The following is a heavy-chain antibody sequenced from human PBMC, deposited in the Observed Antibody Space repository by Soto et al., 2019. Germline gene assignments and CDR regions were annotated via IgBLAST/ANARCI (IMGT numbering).Heavy chain of an antibody. Sequence: GGSLRLSCAASGFTFSSYAMSWVRQAPGKGLEWVSAISGSGGSTYYADSVKGRFTISRDNSKNTLYLQMNSLRAEDTAVYYCAKVPDDSSGYYYPFDYWGQGTLVTVSS. J-gene: IGHJ4*02. V-gene: IGHV3-23*01. CDR3: AKVPDDSSGYYYPFDY. CDR2: ISGSGGST. CDR1: GFTFSSYA. D-gene: IGHD3-22*01.